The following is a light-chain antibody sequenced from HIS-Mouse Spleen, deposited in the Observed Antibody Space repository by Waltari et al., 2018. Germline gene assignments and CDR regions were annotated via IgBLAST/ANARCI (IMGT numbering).Light chain of an antibody. CDR3: YSTDSSGNHRV. V-gene: IGLV3-10*01. CDR1: ALPKKY. CDR2: EDS. J-gene: IGLJ2*01. Sequence: SYELTQPPSVSVSPGQTARITCPGDALPKKYAYWYKQKSGQAPVLVIYEDSKRPSGIPERFSGSSSGTMATLTISGAQVEDEADYYCYSTDSSGNHRVFGGGTKLTVL.